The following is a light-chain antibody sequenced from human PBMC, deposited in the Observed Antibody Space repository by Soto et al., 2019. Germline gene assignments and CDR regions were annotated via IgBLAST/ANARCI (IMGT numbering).Light chain of an antibody. Sequence: DIVMTQSPDSLAVSLGERATINCKSSQRVLYSSNNKNYLAWYQQKPGQPPKLLIYWASTRQSGVPDRVSGSGSGTDFTLTISRLQAEDVVVYYCQQYYCSTWTFGQGTKVEIK. CDR2: WAS. CDR1: QRVLYSSNNKNY. V-gene: IGKV4-1*01. CDR3: QQYYCSTWT. J-gene: IGKJ1*01.